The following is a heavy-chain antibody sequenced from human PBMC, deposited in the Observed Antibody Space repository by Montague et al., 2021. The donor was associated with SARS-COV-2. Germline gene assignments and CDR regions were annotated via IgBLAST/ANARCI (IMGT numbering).Heavy chain of an antibody. CDR2: TYHRLKWYN. D-gene: IGHD6-13*01. J-gene: IGHJ4*02. V-gene: IGHV6-1*01. Sequence: CAISGDSVASNSAARNWVRQSPSRDLGWLGRTYHRLKWYNDYAVSVKSRITINPDTSKNQFSLQLSSVTPEDTAVYYCARGGSWLYYFDYWGQGTLVTVSS. CDR3: ARGGSWLYYFDY. CDR1: GDSVASNSAA.